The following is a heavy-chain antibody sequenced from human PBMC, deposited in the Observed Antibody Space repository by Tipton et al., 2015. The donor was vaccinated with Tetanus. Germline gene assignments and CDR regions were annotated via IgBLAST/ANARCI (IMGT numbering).Heavy chain of an antibody. J-gene: IGHJ4*02. CDR3: ARGADCSGGSCFSGDFDT. D-gene: IGHD2-15*01. Sequence: SLRLSCAASGFIFSSYGIHWVRQAPGKGLEWLAVSWYDGTDKYYADSVKGRFTISRDNSKNTLYLQMNSLRAEDTALYYCARGADCSGGSCFSGDFDTWGQGTQATVSS. CDR2: SWYDGTDK. V-gene: IGHV3-33*01. CDR1: GFIFSSYG.